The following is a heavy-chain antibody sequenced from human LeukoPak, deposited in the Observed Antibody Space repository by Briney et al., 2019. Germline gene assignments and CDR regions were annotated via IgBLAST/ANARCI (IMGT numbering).Heavy chain of an antibody. CDR2: IRYDGSNK. Sequence: PGGSLRLSCAASGFTFSSYGMHWVRRAPGKGLEWVAFIRYDGSNKYYADSVKGRFTISRDNSKNTLYLQMNSLRAEDTAVYYCARASIAAAGYYFDYWGQGTLVTVSS. CDR1: GFTFSSYG. CDR3: ARASIAAAGYYFDY. J-gene: IGHJ4*02. V-gene: IGHV3-30*02. D-gene: IGHD6-13*01.